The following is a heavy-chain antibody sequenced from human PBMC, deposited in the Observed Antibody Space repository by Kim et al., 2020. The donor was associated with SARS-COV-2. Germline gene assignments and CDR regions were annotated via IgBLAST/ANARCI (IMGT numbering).Heavy chain of an antibody. CDR3: ARAAYCGGDCYGAFDI. J-gene: IGHJ3*02. Sequence: SLKSRVTISVDTSKNQFSLKLSSVTAADTAVYYCARAAYCGGDCYGAFDIWGQGTMVTVSS. V-gene: IGHV4-31*02. D-gene: IGHD2-21*01.